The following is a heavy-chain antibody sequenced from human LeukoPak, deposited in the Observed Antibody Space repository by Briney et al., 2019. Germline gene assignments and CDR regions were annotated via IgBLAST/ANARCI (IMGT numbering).Heavy chain of an antibody. CDR3: ARARGRFLEFPFDY. CDR1: GGSIRSGDYS. J-gene: IGHJ4*02. Sequence: SETLSLTCTVSGGSIRSGDYSWNWIRQHPGKGLEWIGYIYYSGSTYYNPSLTSRVTMSVDTSKNQFSLKLSSVTAADTAVYYCARARGRFLEFPFDYWGQGTLVTVSS. D-gene: IGHD3-3*01. CDR2: IYYSGST. V-gene: IGHV4-31*03.